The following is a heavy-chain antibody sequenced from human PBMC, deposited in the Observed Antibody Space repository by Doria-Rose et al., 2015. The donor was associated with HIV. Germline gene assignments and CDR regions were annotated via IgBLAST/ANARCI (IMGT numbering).Heavy chain of an antibody. J-gene: IGHJ4*02. Sequence: QVTLKESGPVLVKPTETLTLTCTVSGVSLSSPGMGVSWIRQPPGKALEWLANIDSDDERYYQTSLKSRLTISRRTSKSQVVLTMTDMDPVDTATYYCARIKSSRWYHKYYFDFWGQGTLAIVSA. CDR2: IDSDDER. CDR3: ARIKSSRWYHKYYFDF. D-gene: IGHD6-13*01. V-gene: IGHV2-26*01. CDR1: GVSLSSPGMG.